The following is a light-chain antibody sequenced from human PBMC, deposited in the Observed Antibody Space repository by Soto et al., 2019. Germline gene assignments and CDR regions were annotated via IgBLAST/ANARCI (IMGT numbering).Light chain of an antibody. J-gene: IGKJ5*01. Sequence: IKMYQSPSSLSASTGDRVTITCRASQGISSYLAWYQQKPGKAPKLLIYAASTLQSGVPSRFSGSGSGADFTLTISSLQPEDSATYYCQLSHTTLTFGQGTRLEI. CDR1: QGISSY. V-gene: IGKV1-8*01. CDR2: AAS. CDR3: QLSHTTLT.